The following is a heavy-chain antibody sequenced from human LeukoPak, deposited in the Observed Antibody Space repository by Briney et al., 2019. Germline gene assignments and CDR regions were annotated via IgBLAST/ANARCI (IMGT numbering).Heavy chain of an antibody. CDR3: AKVPPSGSGSYYTDY. Sequence: PGGSLRLSCAASGFTFSSYAMSWGRDAPGKGLEWGSAISGSGGSTYYADSVKGRFTISRDNSKNTLYLQMNSLRAEDTTVYYCAKVPPSGSGSYYTDYWGQGTLVTVSS. J-gene: IGHJ4*02. CDR2: ISGSGGST. CDR1: GFTFSSYA. V-gene: IGHV3-23*01. D-gene: IGHD3-10*01.